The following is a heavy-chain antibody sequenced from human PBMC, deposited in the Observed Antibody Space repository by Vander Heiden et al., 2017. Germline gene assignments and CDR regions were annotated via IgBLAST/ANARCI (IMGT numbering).Heavy chain of an antibody. CDR2: IYYSGST. V-gene: IGHV4-39*01. J-gene: IGHJ5*02. CDR1: GGSISSSSYY. Sequence: QLQLQESGPGLVKPSETLSLTCTVSGGSISSSSYYWGWIRQPPGKGLEWIGSIYYSGSTYYNPSLKSRVTISVDTSKNQFSLKLSSVTDADTAVYYCARHDLEQLGRIRWFDPWGQGTLVTVSS. CDR3: ARHDLEQLGRIRWFDP. D-gene: IGHD6-13*01.